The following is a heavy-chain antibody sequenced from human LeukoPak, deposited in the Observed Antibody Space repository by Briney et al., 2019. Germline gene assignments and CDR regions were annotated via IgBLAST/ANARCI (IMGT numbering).Heavy chain of an antibody. CDR1: GYSITSGYY. J-gene: IGHJ4*02. D-gene: IGHD1-14*01. CDR3: ARHARTSEDFDY. V-gene: IGHV4-38-2*01. CDR2: IYHSGNT. Sequence: SETLSLTCAVSGYSITSGYYWGWIRQPPGKGLEWIGSIYHSGNTYYNPSLKSRVTISVDTSKNQFSLKLNSVTAAGTAVYYCARHARTSEDFDYWGQGTLVTVSS.